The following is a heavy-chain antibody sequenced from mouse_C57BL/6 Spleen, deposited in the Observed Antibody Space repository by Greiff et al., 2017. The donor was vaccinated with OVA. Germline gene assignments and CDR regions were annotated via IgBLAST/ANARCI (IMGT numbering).Heavy chain of an antibody. CDR3: ARTGITTVVATSDY. CDR1: GYTFTSYW. V-gene: IGHV1-50*01. Sequence: QVQLQQPWAELVKPGASVKLSCKASGYTFTSYWMQWVKQRPGQGLEWIGEIDPSDSYTNYNQKFKGKATLTVDTSSSTAYMQLSSLTSEDSAVYYCARTGITTVVATSDYWGQGTTLTVSS. J-gene: IGHJ2*01. CDR2: IDPSDSYT. D-gene: IGHD1-1*01.